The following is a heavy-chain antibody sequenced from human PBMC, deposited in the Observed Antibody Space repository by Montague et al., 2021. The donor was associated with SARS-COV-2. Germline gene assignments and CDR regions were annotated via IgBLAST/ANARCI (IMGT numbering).Heavy chain of an antibody. CDR3: VRLGDGIVPSPILGLGPYYSFYYMDV. Sequence: SETLSLTCAVFGESFSRYYWSWIRQPPGKGLEWIGEISQSGNTKYNPSLQSRVSISLDTSRNQFSLKVSSVTAADTAIYYCVRLGDGIVPSPILGLGPYYSFYYMDVWGKGTTVTVSS. D-gene: IGHD2-2*02. CDR1: GESFSRYY. J-gene: IGHJ6*03. V-gene: IGHV4-34*01. CDR2: ISQSGNT.